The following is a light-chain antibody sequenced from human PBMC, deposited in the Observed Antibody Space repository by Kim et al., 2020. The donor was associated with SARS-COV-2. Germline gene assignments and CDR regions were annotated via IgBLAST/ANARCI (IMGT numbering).Light chain of an antibody. CDR3: RLVMRFPYT. Sequence: DIQMTQSPSTLSASVGDRVTITCRASQTISTWLAWYQQKPGKAPKLLLYLASTLESGVPSRFSGSGSGTEFTLTIDSLQPDDFATYYCRLVMRFPYTFCQGTKLEI. V-gene: IGKV1-5*03. CDR1: QTISTW. J-gene: IGKJ2*01. CDR2: LAS.